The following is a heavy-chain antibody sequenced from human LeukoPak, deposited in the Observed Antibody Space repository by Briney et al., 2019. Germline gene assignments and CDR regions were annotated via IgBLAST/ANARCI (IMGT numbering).Heavy chain of an antibody. CDR1: GASLRDYY. CDR3: ASGPSPETFHQ. CDR2: ILDSGNT. V-gene: IGHV4-59*01. Sequence: SETLSLTCTVSGASLRDYYWAWIRQSPRRGLEWTGYILDSGNTDYNPSLKSRLIISVDSWESQFSLTLTSVTAADTAVYYCASGPSPETFHQWGQGTLVTVSS. J-gene: IGHJ1*01. D-gene: IGHD2-2*01.